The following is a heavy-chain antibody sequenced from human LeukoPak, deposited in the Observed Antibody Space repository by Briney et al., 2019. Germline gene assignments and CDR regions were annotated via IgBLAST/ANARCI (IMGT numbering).Heavy chain of an antibody. CDR1: GYTFTSYG. V-gene: IGHV1-18*01. Sequence: ASVKVSCKASGYTFTSYGISWVRQAPGQGLEWMGWTSAYNGNTNYAQKLQGRVTMTTDTSTSTAYMELRSLRSDDTAVYYCARIPLVRGTDYYYGMDVWGQGTTVTVSS. D-gene: IGHD3-10*01. CDR2: TSAYNGNT. CDR3: ARIPLVRGTDYYYGMDV. J-gene: IGHJ6*02.